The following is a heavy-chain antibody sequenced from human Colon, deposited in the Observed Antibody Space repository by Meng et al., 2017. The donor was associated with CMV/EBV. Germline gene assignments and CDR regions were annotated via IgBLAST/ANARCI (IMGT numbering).Heavy chain of an antibody. Sequence: LVGMGAEVVPLWGSLYCPFFTLGFFFSHYTRQCARKSPGRRVRWVSHMRFNGSQQFYVQSVKGRFTVSRHDPTNTLYLQMTDLRPEDTGVYYCATDHLWGMPNWGRGTLVTVSS. CDR2: MRFNGSQQ. V-gene: IGHV3-30*02. D-gene: IGHD3-3*02. CDR1: GFFFSHYT. CDR3: ATDHLWGMPN. J-gene: IGHJ4*02.